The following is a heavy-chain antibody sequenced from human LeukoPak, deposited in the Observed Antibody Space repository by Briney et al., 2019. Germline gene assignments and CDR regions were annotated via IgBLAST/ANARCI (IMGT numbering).Heavy chain of an antibody. V-gene: IGHV3-23*01. Sequence: GGSLRLSCAASGFSFSSYAMNWVRQAPGQGLEWVSGISGRGDGTYYADSVKGRFTISRDNSKNTLYLQMNSLRAEDTAIYYCARFDPADGDYFDYWGQGTLVTVSS. CDR3: ARFDPADGDYFDY. D-gene: IGHD3-9*01. CDR2: ISGRGDGT. J-gene: IGHJ4*02. CDR1: GFSFSSYA.